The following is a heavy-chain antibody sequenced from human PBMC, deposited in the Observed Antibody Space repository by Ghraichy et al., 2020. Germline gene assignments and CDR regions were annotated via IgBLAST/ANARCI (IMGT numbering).Heavy chain of an antibody. CDR3: ARVGYDSSGIGGVFDY. CDR2: IYSGGST. D-gene: IGHD3-22*01. Sequence: GGSLRLSCAASGFTVSSNYMSWVRQAPGKGLEWVSVIYSGGSTYYADSVKGRFTISRDNSKNTLYLQMNSLRAEDTAVYYCARVGYDSSGIGGVFDYWGQGTLVTVSS. V-gene: IGHV3-53*01. J-gene: IGHJ4*02. CDR1: GFTVSSNY.